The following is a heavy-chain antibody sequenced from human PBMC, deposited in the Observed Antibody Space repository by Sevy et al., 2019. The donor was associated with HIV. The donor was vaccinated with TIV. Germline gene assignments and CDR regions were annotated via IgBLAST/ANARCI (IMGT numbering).Heavy chain of an antibody. J-gene: IGHJ4*02. Sequence: SETLSLTCSVSGDSITSSSYYWGWIRQPPGKGLEWFGIIYYRGKTYYNPSLKSRVTIFVDTSKNHFSLKLTSVTAADTAFYYCARRAYGSSHYFDYWGQGTLVTVSS. CDR2: IYYRGKT. D-gene: IGHD6-13*01. CDR3: ARRAYGSSHYFDY. CDR1: GDSITSSSYY. V-gene: IGHV4-39*02.